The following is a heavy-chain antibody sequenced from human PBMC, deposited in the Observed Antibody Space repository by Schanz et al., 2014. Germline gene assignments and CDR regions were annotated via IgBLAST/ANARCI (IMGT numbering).Heavy chain of an antibody. D-gene: IGHD3-22*01. CDR3: ARENSSGYSPAVTYYIDV. J-gene: IGHJ6*03. Sequence: VHLEESGGGVVQLGRSLRLSCAASGFTFHTYDMHWVRQAPGKGLEWVAQISHDGHRDFYADSVKGRFTVSRDNNWKTLSLQMNSLRSDDTAIYHCARENSSGYSPAVTYYIDVWGKGTTVTVSS. V-gene: IGHV3-30-3*01. CDR2: ISHDGHRD. CDR1: GFTFHTYD.